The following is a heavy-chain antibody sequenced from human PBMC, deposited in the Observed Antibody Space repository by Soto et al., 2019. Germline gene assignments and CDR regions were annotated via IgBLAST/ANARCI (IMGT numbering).Heavy chain of an antibody. CDR3: ARAPRILYHFDY. Sequence: ASVKVSCKASGYTFTGYYMHWVRQAPGQGLEWMGWINPNSGGTNYAQKFQGWVTMTRDTSISTAYMELSRLRSDDTAVYYCARAPRILYHFDYWGHGTLVTVSS. V-gene: IGHV1-2*04. J-gene: IGHJ4*01. CDR1: GYTFTGYY. D-gene: IGHD2-8*01. CDR2: INPNSGGT.